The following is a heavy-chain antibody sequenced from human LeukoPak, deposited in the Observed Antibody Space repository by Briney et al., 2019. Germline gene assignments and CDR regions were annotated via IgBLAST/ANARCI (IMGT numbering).Heavy chain of an antibody. Sequence: PGGSLRLSCAASGFTFNTYWVHWVRHAAGKGLLWVSRINPDGTSTSHADFVKGRFSISRDNAENTVSLQMNSLRAEDTAVYYCVTLTMAVSEHAFDLWGQGTVVTVSP. D-gene: IGHD4/OR15-4a*01. CDR2: INPDGTST. CDR3: VTLTMAVSEHAFDL. V-gene: IGHV3-74*01. J-gene: IGHJ3*01. CDR1: GFTFNTYW.